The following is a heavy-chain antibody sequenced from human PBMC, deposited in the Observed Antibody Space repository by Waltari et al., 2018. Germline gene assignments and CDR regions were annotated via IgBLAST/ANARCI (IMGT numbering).Heavy chain of an antibody. D-gene: IGHD3-22*01. Sequence: HVQLQESRPRLVKPSETLSPTRTVSGDFLGDDHSTWMRQAPGKGLEWIAYRRNTGVTKWTPSLESRVTLSVDTSKKQFSLRLTSVTAADTAVYYCARLPTKYLDSIGWGFFDYWGQGILVTGSS. V-gene: IGHV4-59*08. J-gene: IGHJ4*02. CDR2: RRNTGVT. CDR3: ARLPTKYLDSIGWGFFDY. CDR1: GDFLGDDH.